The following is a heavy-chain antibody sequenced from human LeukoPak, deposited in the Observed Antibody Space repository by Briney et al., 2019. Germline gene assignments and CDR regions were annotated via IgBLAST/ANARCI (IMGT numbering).Heavy chain of an antibody. CDR3: ARDRSSYFDY. D-gene: IGHD1-14*01. CDR1: GGSISSDNYY. J-gene: IGHJ4*02. Sequence: SETLSLTCTVSGGSISSDNYYWGWIRQPPGKGLEWIGSIYNSGSTYYNPSLKSRVTISVDMSKNQFALKLSSVTAADTAVYYCARDRSSYFDYWGQGTLVTVSS. V-gene: IGHV4-39*01. CDR2: IYNSGST.